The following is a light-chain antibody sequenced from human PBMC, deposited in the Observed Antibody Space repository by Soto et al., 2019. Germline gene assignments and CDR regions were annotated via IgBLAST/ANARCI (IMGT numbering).Light chain of an antibody. J-gene: IGKJ1*01. Sequence: GARCDITCRASQSIYTYLNWYQQRPGEAPKVLIYAASTLQDGIPSRFSGSGSGTDFTLTIRGLQPEDSATYYCQQYDVYSTWMFGQGTKVDIK. CDR2: AAS. V-gene: IGKV1-39*01. CDR3: QQYDVYSTWM. CDR1: QSIYTY.